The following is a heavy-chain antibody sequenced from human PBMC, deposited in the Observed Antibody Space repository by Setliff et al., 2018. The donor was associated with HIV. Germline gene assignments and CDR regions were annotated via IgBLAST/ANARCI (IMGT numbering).Heavy chain of an antibody. V-gene: IGHV1-18*01. D-gene: IGHD4-17*01. CDR2: IDADNGNT. CDR1: GYTLTSYA. J-gene: IGHJ6*03. CDR3: VRVTADRTNYYYYMDV. Sequence: ASVKVSCKASGYTLTSYAITWVRQAPGQGPEWVGWIDADNGNTNYAQKFRGRVTMTTDTSTNTAYMEVRSLTSDDTAVYYCVRVTADRTNYYYYMDVWDKGTTVTSP.